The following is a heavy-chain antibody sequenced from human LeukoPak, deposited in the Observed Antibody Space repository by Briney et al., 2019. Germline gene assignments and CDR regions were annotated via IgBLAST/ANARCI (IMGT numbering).Heavy chain of an antibody. J-gene: IGHJ6*02. Sequence: PGGSLRLSCVASGFTFTRFNMNWVRQAPGKGLELVSSITTSGTYIYYADSVKGRFTISRDNAKNSLCLQMNSLRAEDTAVYYCARPFYYDSNGGEGMDVWGQGTTVTVSS. CDR2: ITTSGTYI. D-gene: IGHD3-22*01. V-gene: IGHV3-21*06. CDR1: GFTFTRFN. CDR3: ARPFYYDSNGGEGMDV.